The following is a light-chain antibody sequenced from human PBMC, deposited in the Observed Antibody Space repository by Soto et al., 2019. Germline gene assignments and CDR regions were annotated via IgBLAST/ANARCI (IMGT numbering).Light chain of an antibody. Sequence: EIVLTQSTFTLSLSPGERATLSCGASQTVSRMYLSWFQQKPGQAPRLLIYGTSTRATGIPVRFSGSGSGTDFNLTISSLQPEDFAVYFCHQDFNLPWTFGQGTKVDIK. CDR1: QTVSRMY. V-gene: IGKV3D-7*01. J-gene: IGKJ1*01. CDR3: HQDFNLPWT. CDR2: GTS.